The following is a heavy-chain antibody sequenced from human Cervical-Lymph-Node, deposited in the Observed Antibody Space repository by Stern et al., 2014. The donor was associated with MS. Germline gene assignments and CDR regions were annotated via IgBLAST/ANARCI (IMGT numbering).Heavy chain of an antibody. V-gene: IGHV3-30*18. Sequence: VQLVESGGGVVQPGRSLRLSCAASGFTFSSYGMHWVRQAPGKGLEWVAVISYDGSNKYYADSVKGRFTISRDNSKNTLYLQMNSLRAEDTAVYYCAKVDRIVGASSEYPFDYWGQGTLVTVSS. CDR2: ISYDGSNK. D-gene: IGHD1-26*01. CDR3: AKVDRIVGASSEYPFDY. CDR1: GFTFSSYG. J-gene: IGHJ4*02.